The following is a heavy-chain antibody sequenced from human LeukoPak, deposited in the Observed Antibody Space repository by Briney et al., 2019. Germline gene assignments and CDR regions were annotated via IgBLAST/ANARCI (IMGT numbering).Heavy chain of an antibody. V-gene: IGHV1-2*02. CDR1: GYTFTGYY. J-gene: IGHJ6*03. CDR3: ARDRSSLAYYDFRYYYYMDV. Sequence: ASVKVSCKASGYTFTGYYMHWVRQAPGQGLEWMGWINPDSGGTNYAQKFQGRVTMTRDTSISTAYMELSRLRSDNTAVYYCARDRSSLAYYDFRYYYYMDVWGKGTTVTVSS. CDR2: INPDSGGT. D-gene: IGHD3-3*01.